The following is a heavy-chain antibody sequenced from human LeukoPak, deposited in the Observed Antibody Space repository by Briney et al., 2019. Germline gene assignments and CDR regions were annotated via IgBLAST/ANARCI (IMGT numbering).Heavy chain of an antibody. CDR2: IRSKAYGGTT. CDR3: TRAMWEVGYDFWSGYESPDYFDY. Sequence: PGRSLRLSCAASGFTFSSYGMHWVRQAPGKGLEWVGFIRSKAYGGTTEYAASVKGRFTISRDDSKSIAYLQMNSLKTEDTAVYYCTRAMWEVGYDFWSGYESPDYFDYWGQGTLVTVSS. CDR1: GFTFSSYG. D-gene: IGHD3-3*01. J-gene: IGHJ4*02. V-gene: IGHV3-49*04.